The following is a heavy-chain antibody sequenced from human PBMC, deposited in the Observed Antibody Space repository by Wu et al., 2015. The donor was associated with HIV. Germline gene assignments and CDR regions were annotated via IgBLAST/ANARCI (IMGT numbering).Heavy chain of an antibody. J-gene: IGHJ4*02. V-gene: IGHV1-69*05. CDR1: GGGFNSYA. Sequence: VQLVQSGAEVKKPGSPVKVSCKTSGGGFNSYAISWVRQAPGQGLEWMGGVIPVIGTPNYAQKFQGRVTLTSDESTTTAYMEVNNLTSEDTAVYYCARGLRDILTGYYSAFEYWGQGSLVTVS. CDR2: VIPVIGTP. CDR3: ARGLRDILTGYYSAFEY. D-gene: IGHD3-9*01.